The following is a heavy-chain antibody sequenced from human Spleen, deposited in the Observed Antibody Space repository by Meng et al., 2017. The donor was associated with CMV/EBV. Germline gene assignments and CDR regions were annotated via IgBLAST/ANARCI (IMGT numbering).Heavy chain of an antibody. CDR1: GFTFGSFS. Sequence: LSLTCAASGFTFGSFSMNWVRQPPGKGLEWVASISTAVDDMYSADSVKGRFTISRDNGRNLLFLQMNSLRAEDTGVYYCARSGTTVTFFDHWGPGIPVTVSS. CDR2: ISTAVDDM. CDR3: ARSGTTVTFFDH. V-gene: IGHV3-21*01. J-gene: IGHJ4*02. D-gene: IGHD4-17*01.